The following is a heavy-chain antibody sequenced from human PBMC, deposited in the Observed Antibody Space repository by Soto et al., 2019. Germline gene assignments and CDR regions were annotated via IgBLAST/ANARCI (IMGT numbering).Heavy chain of an antibody. V-gene: IGHV3-23*01. CDR3: AKGRGGSGSLTPRVDF. D-gene: IGHD3-10*01. CDR2: ISGGGDTT. Sequence: EVQLLESGGGLVQPGGSLRLSCAASVFTFNNYAMTWVRKAPGKGLEWVSAISGGGDTTSYADSVKGRFTVSRDGSKNTLYLQMSSLRAEDTALYYCAKGRGGSGSLTPRVDFWGQGTLVTVSS. J-gene: IGHJ4*02. CDR1: VFTFNNYA.